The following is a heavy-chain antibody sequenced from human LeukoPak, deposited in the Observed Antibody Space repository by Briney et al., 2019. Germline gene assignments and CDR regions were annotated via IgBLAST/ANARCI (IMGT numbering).Heavy chain of an antibody. Sequence: SETLSLICTVSGGSISSYYWSWIRQPPGKGLEWIGYIYYSGSTNYNPSLKSRVTISVDTSKNQFSLKLSSVTAADTAVYYCAGPYYYGSGTAEVWGQGTLVTVSS. CDR1: GGSISSYY. D-gene: IGHD3-10*01. J-gene: IGHJ4*02. CDR2: IYYSGST. V-gene: IGHV4-59*08. CDR3: AGPYYYGSGTAEV.